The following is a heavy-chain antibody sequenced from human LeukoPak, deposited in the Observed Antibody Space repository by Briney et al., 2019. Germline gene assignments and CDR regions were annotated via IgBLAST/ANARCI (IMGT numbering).Heavy chain of an antibody. J-gene: IGHJ5*02. CDR3: ARQLGTGTSPFDP. Sequence: NLGESPKISCKGSGYSFTSYWIGWVRQMPGKGLEWMGIIYPGDSDTRYSPSFQGQVTISADKSISTAYLQWSSLKASDTAMYYCARQLGTGTSPFDPWGQGTLVTVSS. D-gene: IGHD1-1*01. CDR2: IYPGDSDT. V-gene: IGHV5-51*01. CDR1: GYSFTSYW.